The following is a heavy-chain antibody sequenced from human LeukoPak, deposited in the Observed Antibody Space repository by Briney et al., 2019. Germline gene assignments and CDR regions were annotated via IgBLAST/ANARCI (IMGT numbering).Heavy chain of an antibody. D-gene: IGHD2-2*03. CDR1: GGYIGSGLYY. Sequence: SETLSLTCTVSGGYIGSGLYYWGWIRQPPGKGLEWIGIIHYSGSTDYNPSLKSRVTIPVDTSKNQFSLKLRFVTAADTAVYYCARHGYCSSTSCYPDYWGQGTLVTVSS. CDR2: IHYSGST. V-gene: IGHV4-39*01. CDR3: ARHGYCSSTSCYPDY. J-gene: IGHJ4*02.